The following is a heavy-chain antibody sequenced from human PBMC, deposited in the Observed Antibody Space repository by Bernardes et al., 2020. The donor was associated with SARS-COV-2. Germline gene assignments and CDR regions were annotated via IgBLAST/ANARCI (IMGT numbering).Heavy chain of an antibody. CDR2: ISGSGGST. D-gene: IGHD5-12*01. J-gene: IGHJ6*02. Sequence: ETLSLTCTVSGDSISSSNYCWGWIRQAPGKGLEWVSAISGSGGSTYYADSVKGRFTISRDNSKNTLYLQMNSLRAEDTAVYYCAKGREWLRYYYYGMDVWGQGTTVTVSS. V-gene: IGHV3-23*01. CDR1: GDSISSSNYC. CDR3: AKGREWLRYYYYGMDV.